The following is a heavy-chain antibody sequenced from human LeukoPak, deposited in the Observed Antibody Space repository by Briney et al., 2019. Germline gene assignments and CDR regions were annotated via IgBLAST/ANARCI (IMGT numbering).Heavy chain of an antibody. CDR3: ARASRFLEWLLWDYFDY. Sequence: GGSLRLSCAASGFTFSSYWMSWVRQAPGKGLEWVANIKQDGSEKYYVDSVKGRFTISRDNAKNSLYLQMNSLRAEDTAVYYCARASRFLEWLLWDYFDYWGQGTLVTVSS. J-gene: IGHJ4*02. CDR1: GFTFSSYW. D-gene: IGHD3-3*01. CDR2: IKQDGSEK. V-gene: IGHV3-7*01.